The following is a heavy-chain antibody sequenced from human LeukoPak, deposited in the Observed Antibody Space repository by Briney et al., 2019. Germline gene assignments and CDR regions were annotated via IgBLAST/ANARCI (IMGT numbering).Heavy chain of an antibody. Sequence: PGGSLRLSCAASGFTFSTYAMSWVRQAPGKGLEWVSGIVGCGGSTFYADSVKGRFTISRDNSKNTLYLQMNSLRVEDTGVYYCAKGVVPEVWGQGTTVTVSS. J-gene: IGHJ6*02. CDR2: IVGCGGST. CDR3: AKGVVPEV. CDR1: GFTFSTYA. V-gene: IGHV3-23*01.